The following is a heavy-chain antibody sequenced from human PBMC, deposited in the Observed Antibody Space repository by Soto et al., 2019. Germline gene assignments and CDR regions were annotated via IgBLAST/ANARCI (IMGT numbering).Heavy chain of an antibody. CDR1: GFTFSSYS. CDR3: AREEGLLNWFAP. Sequence: EVQLVESGGGLVQPGGSLRLSCAASGFTFSSYSMNWVRQAPGKGLEWVSYISSSSSTIYYADSVKGRFTISRDNAKNSLYLQMNSLRAEDTAVYDCAREEGLLNWFAPWGQGTLVTVSS. D-gene: IGHD1-26*01. V-gene: IGHV3-48*01. J-gene: IGHJ5*02. CDR2: ISSSSSTI.